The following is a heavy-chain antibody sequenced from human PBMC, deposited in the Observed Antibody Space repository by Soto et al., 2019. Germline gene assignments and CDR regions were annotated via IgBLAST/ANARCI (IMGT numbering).Heavy chain of an antibody. CDR3: ASQGASLDY. D-gene: IGHD1-26*01. J-gene: IGHJ4*02. CDR1: GFTFSSYA. CDR2: IYSGGST. V-gene: IGHV3-23*05. Sequence: GGSLRLSCAASGFTFSSYAMSWVRQAPGKGLEWVSAIYSGGSTYYADSVKGRFTISRDNSKNTLYLQMNSLRAEDTAVYYCASQGASLDYWGQGTLVTVSS.